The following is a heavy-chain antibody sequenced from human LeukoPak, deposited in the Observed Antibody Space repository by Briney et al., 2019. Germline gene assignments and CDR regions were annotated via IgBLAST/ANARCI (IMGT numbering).Heavy chain of an antibody. D-gene: IGHD6-13*01. CDR1: GFTYSSYG. CDR3: AKDYAAGTVGFDY. Sequence: GGSLRLSCAASGFTYSSYGMSWVRQAPGKGLEWVSAISGSGGSTYYADSVKGRFTISRDNSKNTLYLQMNSLRAEDTAVYYCAKDYAAGTVGFDYWGQGTLVTVSS. CDR2: ISGSGGST. J-gene: IGHJ4*02. V-gene: IGHV3-23*01.